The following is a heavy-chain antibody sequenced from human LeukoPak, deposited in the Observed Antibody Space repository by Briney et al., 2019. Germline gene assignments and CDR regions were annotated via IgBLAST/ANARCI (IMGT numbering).Heavy chain of an antibody. D-gene: IGHD3-3*01. CDR2: IWYVGSIE. J-gene: IGHJ6*02. V-gene: IGHV3-33*08. CDR3: ARGGITIFGVVTGGDYYYYGMDV. CDR1: GFTFSSYA. Sequence: GGSLRLSCEASGFTFSSYAMHWVRQAQGKGREWVAVIWYVGSIEYYADSVKGRFTISRDNSKNTLYLQMNSPRAEDTAVYYCARGGITIFGVVTGGDYYYYGMDVWGQGTTVTVSS.